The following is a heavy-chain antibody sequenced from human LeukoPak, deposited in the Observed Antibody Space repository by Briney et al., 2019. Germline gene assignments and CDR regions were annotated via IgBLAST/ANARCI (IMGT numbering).Heavy chain of an antibody. Sequence: PSETLSLTCTVSGGSISSGGYYWSWIRQHPGKGLEWIGYIYYSGSTYYNPSLKSRVTISVDTSKNQFSLKLSSVTAADTAVYYCARGNYYDSSGYVDYWAREPWSPSPQ. CDR2: IYYSGST. CDR1: GGSISSGGYY. CDR3: ARGNYYDSSGYVDY. J-gene: IGHJ4*02. V-gene: IGHV4-31*03. D-gene: IGHD3-22*01.